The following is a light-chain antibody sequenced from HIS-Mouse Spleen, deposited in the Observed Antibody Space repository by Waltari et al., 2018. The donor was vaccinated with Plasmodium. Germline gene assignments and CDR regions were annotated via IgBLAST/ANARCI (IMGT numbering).Light chain of an antibody. CDR3: YSTDSSGNHRV. CDR2: EDC. J-gene: IGLJ3*02. V-gene: IGLV3-10*01. Sequence: SYELTQPPSVSVSPGQTARITCPGVALPKKYAYWYQQKSGQAPVLVIYEDCKRPAGIPGGFSVHSSGTMATLTISGAQVEDEADYYCYSTDSSGNHRVFGGGTKLTVL. CDR1: ALPKKY.